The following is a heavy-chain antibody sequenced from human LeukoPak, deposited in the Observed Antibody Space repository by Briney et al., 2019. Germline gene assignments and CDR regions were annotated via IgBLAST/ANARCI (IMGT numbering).Heavy chain of an antibody. CDR1: GFSFSNYA. V-gene: IGHV3-23*01. D-gene: IGHD2-15*01. CDR3: AKSLEVIASWFDP. CDR2: ISGNSGGRT. J-gene: IGHJ5*02. Sequence: SGGSLRLSCAASGFSFSNYAMSWVRQAPGKGLEWVSGISGNSGGRTYYADSVKGRFTISRDKSKNTLYLQMNSLRVEDTAAYYCAKSLEVIASWFDPWGQGTLVTVSS.